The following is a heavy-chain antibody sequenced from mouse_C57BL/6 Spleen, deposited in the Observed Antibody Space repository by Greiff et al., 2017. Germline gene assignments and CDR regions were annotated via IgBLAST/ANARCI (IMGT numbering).Heavy chain of an antibody. CDR2: INPGSGGT. Sequence: QVQLKQSGAELVRPGTSVKVSCKASGYAFTNYLIEWVKQRPGQGLEWIGVINPGSGGTNYNEKFKGKATLTADKSSSTAYMQLSSLTSEDSAVYFCARSYYYGSGAYWGQGTLVTVSA. CDR1: GYAFTNYL. V-gene: IGHV1-54*01. D-gene: IGHD1-1*01. J-gene: IGHJ3*01. CDR3: ARSYYYGSGAY.